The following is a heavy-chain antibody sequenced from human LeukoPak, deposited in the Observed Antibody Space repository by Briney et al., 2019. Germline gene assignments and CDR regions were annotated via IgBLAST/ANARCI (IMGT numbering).Heavy chain of an antibody. CDR2: ISSNGGST. D-gene: IGHD3-10*01. Sequence: GGSLRLSCAASGFTFSSYAMHWVRQAPGKGLEYVSAISSNGGSTYYANSVKGRFTISRDNSKNTLYLQMGSLRAEDMAVYYCARGPDGGYRGLSFRGIYWGQGTLVTASS. CDR3: ARGPDGGYRGLSFRGIY. CDR1: GFTFSSYA. V-gene: IGHV3-64*01. J-gene: IGHJ4*02.